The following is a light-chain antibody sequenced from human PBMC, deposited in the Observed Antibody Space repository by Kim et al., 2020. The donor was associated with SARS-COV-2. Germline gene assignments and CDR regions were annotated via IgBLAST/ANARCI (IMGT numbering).Light chain of an antibody. J-gene: IGLJ2*01. V-gene: IGLV1-44*01. CDR3: SSWDDILNGIL. Sequence: GQRVTISCSGSSSNIRPNTVNWYQQIPGTAPKLLIYGSDQRPSGVSDRFSGSKSGTSASLAISGLQSEDEADYYCSSWDDILNGILFGGGTQLTVL. CDR1: SSNIRPNT. CDR2: GSD.